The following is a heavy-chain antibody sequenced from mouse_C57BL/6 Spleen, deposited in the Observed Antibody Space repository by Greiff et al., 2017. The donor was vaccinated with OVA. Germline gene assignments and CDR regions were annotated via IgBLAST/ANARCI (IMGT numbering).Heavy chain of an antibody. J-gene: IGHJ1*03. D-gene: IGHD1-1*01. V-gene: IGHV5-9-1*02. CDR2: ISSGGDYI. CDR1: GFTFSSYA. Sequence: EVKLVESGEGLVKPGGSLKLSCAASGFTFSSYAMSWVRQTPEKRLEWVAYISSGGDYIYYADTVKGRVTISRDNARNTLYLQMSSLKSEDTAMYYCTRISSYYYGSSYWYFDVWGTGTTVTVSS. CDR3: TRISSYYYGSSYWYFDV.